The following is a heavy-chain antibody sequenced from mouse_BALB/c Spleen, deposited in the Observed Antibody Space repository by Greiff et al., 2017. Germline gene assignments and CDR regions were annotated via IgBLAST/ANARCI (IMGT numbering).Heavy chain of an antibody. Sequence: VQVVESGAELAKPGASVKMSCKASGYTFTSYWMHWVKQRPGQGLEWIGYINPSTGYTEYNQKFKDKATLTADKSSSTAYMQLSSLTSEDSAVYYCARWRGFDYWGQGTTLTVSS. CDR3: ARWRGFDY. CDR1: GYTFTSYW. CDR2: INPSTGYT. J-gene: IGHJ2*01. V-gene: IGHV1-7*01.